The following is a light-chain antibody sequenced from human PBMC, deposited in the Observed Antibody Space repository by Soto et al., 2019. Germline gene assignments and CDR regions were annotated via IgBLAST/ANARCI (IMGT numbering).Light chain of an antibody. V-gene: IGKV4-1*01. Sequence: DIVMTQSPDSLAVSLGERATINCKSSQSVLYSSNNKNYLAWYQQKAGQPPKMLIYWASTRESGVPDRFSGSGSGTDFTLTISSLQAEDVGVYYCQQYDSIPITFGQGTRLKIK. CDR3: QQYDSIPIT. CDR2: WAS. CDR1: QSVLYSSNNKNY. J-gene: IGKJ5*01.